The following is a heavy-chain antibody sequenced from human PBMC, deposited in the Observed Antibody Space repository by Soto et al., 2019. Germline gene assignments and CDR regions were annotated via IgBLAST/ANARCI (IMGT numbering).Heavy chain of an antibody. D-gene: IGHD3-10*01. J-gene: IGHJ5*02. V-gene: IGHV1-2*02. CDR3: ARDSPEFHYGSENYAGWFDP. CDR1: GYNFIAHF. Sequence: ASVKVSCKTSGYNFIAHFIHWLRQTPGQGPEWMGWINPDSGDRNYAQNFQDRVTMTRDTSISTVYMELKRLTFDDTAFYYCARDSPEFHYGSENYAGWFDPWGQGTQVTVSS. CDR2: INPDSGDR.